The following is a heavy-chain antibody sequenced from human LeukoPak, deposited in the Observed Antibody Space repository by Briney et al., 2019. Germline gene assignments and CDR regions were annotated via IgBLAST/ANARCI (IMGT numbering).Heavy chain of an antibody. J-gene: IGHJ6*02. CDR1: GYTLTSYY. CDR3: ARAGPYCSSGSCYSRDPYYYYYGMDV. D-gene: IGHD2-15*01. Sequence: ASVKVSCKASGYTLTSYYMHWVRQAPGQGLEWMGIINPSGGGTTYAQKFQGRVTMTRDTSTSTVYMELSSLRSEDTAMYYCARAGPYCSSGSCYSRDPYYYYYGMDVWGQGTTVTVSS. V-gene: IGHV1-46*01. CDR2: INPSGGGT.